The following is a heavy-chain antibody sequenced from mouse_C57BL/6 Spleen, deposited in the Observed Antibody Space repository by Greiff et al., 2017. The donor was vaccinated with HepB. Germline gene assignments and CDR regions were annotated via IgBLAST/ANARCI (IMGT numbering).Heavy chain of an antibody. CDR2: INPNNGGT. CDR1: GYTFTDYN. V-gene: IGHV1-22*01. J-gene: IGHJ3*01. D-gene: IGHD2-9*01. Sequence: VQLQQSGPELVKPGASVKMSCKASGYTFTDYNMHWVKQSHGKSLEWIGYINPNNGGTSYNQKFKGKATLTVNKSSSTAYMELRSLTSEDSAVYYCARSYYGYPAWFAYWGQGTLVTVSA. CDR3: ARSYYGYPAWFAY.